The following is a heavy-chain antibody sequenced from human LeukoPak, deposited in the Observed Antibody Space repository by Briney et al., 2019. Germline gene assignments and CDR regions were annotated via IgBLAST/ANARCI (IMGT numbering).Heavy chain of an antibody. V-gene: IGHV3-48*03. CDR1: GFTFSSYE. Sequence: PGGSLRLSCAASGFTFSSYEMNWVRQAPGKGLEWVSYISSSGSTIYYADSVKGRFTISRDNAKNPLYLQMNSLRAEDTAVYYCARELERLYWIFDYCGQGTLVTVSS. J-gene: IGHJ4*02. D-gene: IGHD1-1*01. CDR2: ISSSGSTI. CDR3: ARELERLYWIFDY.